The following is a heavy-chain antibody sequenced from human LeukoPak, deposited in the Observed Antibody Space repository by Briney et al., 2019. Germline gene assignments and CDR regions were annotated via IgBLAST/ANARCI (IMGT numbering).Heavy chain of an antibody. V-gene: IGHV3-74*01. CDR2: INSDGSST. J-gene: IGHJ4*02. Sequence: PGGSLRLSCAASGFTFSSYSMNWVRQAPGKGLVWVSRINSDGSSTTYADSVKGRFTISRDNGQNILYLQMNSLRAEDTAVYYCAREGRGYSYAFEYWGQGTLVTVSS. CDR1: GFTFSSYS. D-gene: IGHD5-18*01. CDR3: AREGRGYSYAFEY.